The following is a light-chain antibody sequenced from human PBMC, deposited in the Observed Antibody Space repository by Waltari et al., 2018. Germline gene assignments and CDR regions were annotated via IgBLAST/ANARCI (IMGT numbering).Light chain of an antibody. CDR1: QSISNW. J-gene: IGKJ2*01. CDR3: QQYNTYST. V-gene: IGKV1-5*03. Sequence: DIQMTQSPSPLSASVGDSVTITCRASQSISNWLAWYQQKPGTAPNLLIYKASSLGRGVPSRLSGSGSGTEFTLTISSLQPDDLGTYYCQQYNTYSTFGRGTKLEIK. CDR2: KAS.